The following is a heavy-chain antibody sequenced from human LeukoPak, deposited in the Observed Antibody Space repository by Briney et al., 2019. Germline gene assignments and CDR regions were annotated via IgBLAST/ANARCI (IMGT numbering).Heavy chain of an antibody. CDR1: GFTFSSYW. V-gene: IGHV3-74*03. J-gene: IGHJ4*02. D-gene: IGHD3-22*01. CDR3: ARGDDSGYYDYFDY. CDR2: INNDGSRT. Sequence: QPGGSLRLSCAASGFTFSSYWMHWVRQAPGKGLMWVSRINNDGSRTTYADSVKGRFTISRDNAKNTVFLHMNSLRAEDTAMYYCARGDDSGYYDYFDYWGQGALVTVSS.